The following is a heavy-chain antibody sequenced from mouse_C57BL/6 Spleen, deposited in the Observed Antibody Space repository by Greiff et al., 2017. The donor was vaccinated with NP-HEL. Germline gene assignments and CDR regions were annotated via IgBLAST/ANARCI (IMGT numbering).Heavy chain of an antibody. J-gene: IGHJ4*01. CDR3: ASSSNYEDYAMDY. Sequence: QVQLKQSGAELARPGASVKLSCKASGYTFTSYGISWVKQRTGQGLEWIGEIYPRSDNTYYNEKFKGKATLTADKPSSTAYMELRRLTSEDSAVYFCASSSNYEDYAMDYWGQGTSVTVSS. D-gene: IGHD2-5*01. V-gene: IGHV1-81*01. CDR2: IYPRSDNT. CDR1: GYTFTSYG.